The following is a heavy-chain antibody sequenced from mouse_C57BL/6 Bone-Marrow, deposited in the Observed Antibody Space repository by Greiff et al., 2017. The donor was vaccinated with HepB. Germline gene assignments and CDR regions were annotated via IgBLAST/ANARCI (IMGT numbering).Heavy chain of an antibody. J-gene: IGHJ2*01. CDR3: VGAPKRYYVDY. Sequence: QVQLQQSGAELARPGASVKLSCTASGYTFTSYGISWVKQRTGQGLEWIGGIYPRSGNTYYNEKFKGKATLTADKSSSTAYMELRSLTSEDSAVYLCVGAPKRYYVDYWGQGTTLTVSS. CDR1: GYTFTSYG. V-gene: IGHV1-81*01. D-gene: IGHD1-1*01. CDR2: IYPRSGNT.